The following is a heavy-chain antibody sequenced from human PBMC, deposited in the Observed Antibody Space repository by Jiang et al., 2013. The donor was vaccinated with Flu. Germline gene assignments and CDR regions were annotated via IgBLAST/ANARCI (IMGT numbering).Heavy chain of an antibody. J-gene: IGHJ5*02. Sequence: GAEVKKPGASVKISCKASGYAFTSHYMHWVRRAPGQGLEWMAIINPNGGGINFAQNFQGRVTLTRDTSTNTVYMELSSLRSEDTAVYYCARDTSAADSVWWFDPWGQGTLVTVSS. V-gene: IGHV1-46*01. CDR1: GYAFTSHY. D-gene: IGHD3-16*01. CDR2: INPNGGGI. CDR3: ARDTSAADSVWWFDP.